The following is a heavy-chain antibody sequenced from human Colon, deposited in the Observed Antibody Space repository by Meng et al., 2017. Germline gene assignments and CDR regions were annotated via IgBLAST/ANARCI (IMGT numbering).Heavy chain of an antibody. CDR2: LSSDGSTT. CDR1: GFTLSGYW. CDR3: ARDGGHRGDY. D-gene: IGHD2-15*01. J-gene: IGHJ4*02. Sequence: VKVGEWGGGLVRRGGSLRLSCAASGFTLSGYWMHWVRQVPGKGLVWVSDLSSDGSTTRYADSVKGRFTISRDNAKNTLYLQMNSLRAEDTAVYYCARDGGHRGDYWGQGTLVTVSS. V-gene: IGHV3-74*01.